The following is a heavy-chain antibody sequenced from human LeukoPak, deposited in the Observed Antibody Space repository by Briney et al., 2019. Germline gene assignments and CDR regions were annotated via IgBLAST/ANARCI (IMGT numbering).Heavy chain of an antibody. CDR2: ISYDGSNK. Sequence: PGRSLRPSCAASGFTFSSYGMHWVRQAPGKGLEWVAVISYDGSNKYYADSVKGRFTISRDNTKNTLYLQMNSLRAEDTAVYYCAKDRGEFWHYDTPYFDYWGQGTLVTVSS. V-gene: IGHV3-30*18. CDR1: GFTFSSYG. CDR3: AKDRGEFWHYDTPYFDY. D-gene: IGHD3-16*01. J-gene: IGHJ4*02.